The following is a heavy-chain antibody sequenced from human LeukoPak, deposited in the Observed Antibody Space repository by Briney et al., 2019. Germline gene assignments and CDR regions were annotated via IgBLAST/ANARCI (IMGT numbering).Heavy chain of an antibody. J-gene: IGHJ4*02. CDR1: GGSISSYY. V-gene: IGHV4-59*08. CDR3: ARLYDSSGYYYPFDY. CDR2: IYYSGST. Sequence: SETLSLTCTVSGGSISSYYWSWIRQPPGKGLEWIGYIYYSGSTNYNPSLKSRVTISVDSSKNHFSLKLSSVTAADTAVYYCARLYDSSGYYYPFDYWGQGTLVTVSS. D-gene: IGHD3-22*01.